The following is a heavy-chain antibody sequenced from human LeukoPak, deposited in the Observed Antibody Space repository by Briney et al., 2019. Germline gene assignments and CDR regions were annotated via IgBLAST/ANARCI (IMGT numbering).Heavy chain of an antibody. CDR1: GFTFSSYS. CDR2: ISSSSSYI. CDR3: ARGSGYYDAFDY. Sequence: GGSLRLSCAASGFTFSSYSMNWVRQAPGKGLEWVSSISSSSSYIYYADSVKGRFTISRDNAKNSLYLQMNSLRAEDTAVYYCARGSGYYDAFDYWGQGTLVTVSS. V-gene: IGHV3-21*01. J-gene: IGHJ4*02. D-gene: IGHD3-22*01.